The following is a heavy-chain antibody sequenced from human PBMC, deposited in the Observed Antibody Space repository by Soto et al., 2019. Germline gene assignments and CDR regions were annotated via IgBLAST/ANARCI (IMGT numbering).Heavy chain of an antibody. CDR2: ISSSGSYI. Sequence: GGSLRLSCAASGFTFSDCYMNWIRQAPGKGLEWLSYISSSGSYINYADSVKGRFTISRDNAKNSLYLQMTSLRAEDTAVSFCARGMVDTAILLDPMDVCGQGTTVTVSS. CDR3: ARGMVDTAILLDPMDV. CDR1: GFTFSDCY. V-gene: IGHV3-11*06. J-gene: IGHJ6*02. D-gene: IGHD5-18*01.